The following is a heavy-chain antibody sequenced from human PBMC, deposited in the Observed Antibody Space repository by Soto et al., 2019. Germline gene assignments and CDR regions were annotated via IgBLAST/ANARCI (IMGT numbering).Heavy chain of an antibody. Sequence: GGSLRLSCAASGFTFSSYGMHWVRQAPGKGLEWVAGISYDGSNKYYADSVKGRFTISRDNSKNTLYLQMNSLRAEDTAVYYCAKDLVSITMVRGVKAYYYYGMDVWGQGTTVTVSS. D-gene: IGHD3-10*01. V-gene: IGHV3-30*18. CDR2: ISYDGSNK. J-gene: IGHJ6*02. CDR3: AKDLVSITMVRGVKAYYYYGMDV. CDR1: GFTFSSYG.